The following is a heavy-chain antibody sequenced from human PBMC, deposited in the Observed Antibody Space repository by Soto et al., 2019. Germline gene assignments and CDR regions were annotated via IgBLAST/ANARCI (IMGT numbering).Heavy chain of an antibody. CDR1: GFTFSSYA. Sequence: GGSLRLSCAASGFTFSSYAMSWVRQAPGKGLEWASAISGSGGSTYYADSVKGRFTISRDNSKNTLYLQMNSLRAEDTAVYYCEKDTEMAALVYWGQGAPVTVSS. CDR3: EKDTEMAALVY. V-gene: IGHV3-23*01. J-gene: IGHJ4*02. CDR2: ISGSGGST. D-gene: IGHD2-15*01.